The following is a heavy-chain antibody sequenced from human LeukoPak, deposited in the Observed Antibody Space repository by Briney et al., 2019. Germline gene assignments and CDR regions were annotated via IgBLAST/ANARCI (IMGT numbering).Heavy chain of an antibody. J-gene: IGHJ6*03. Sequence: GGSLRLSCAASGFSVSNNYMSWVRQAPGKGLEWVSVLFSGGNTYYADSVKGRFTISRDNSRNTLYLQMNSLRAEDTAVYYCARDEWNGYYYMDVWGKGTTVTVSS. D-gene: IGHD1-1*01. CDR2: LFSGGNT. V-gene: IGHV3-53*01. CDR3: ARDEWNGYYYMDV. CDR1: GFSVSNNY.